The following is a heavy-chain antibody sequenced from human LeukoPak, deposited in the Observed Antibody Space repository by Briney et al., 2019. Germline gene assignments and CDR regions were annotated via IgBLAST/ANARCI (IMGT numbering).Heavy chain of an antibody. CDR3: ARSSGTSHYYALNL. D-gene: IGHD3/OR15-3a*01. J-gene: IGHJ6*02. Sequence: GGSLRLSCVASGFTVSTKYMTWVRQAPGKGLEWVSVLHSGGNTYYADSVKGRFTLSRDDSKNTLFLQMNSLRVDDTAVYYCARSSGTSHYYALNLWGQGTTVTVSS. CDR2: LHSGGNT. CDR1: GFTVSTKY. V-gene: IGHV3-66*01.